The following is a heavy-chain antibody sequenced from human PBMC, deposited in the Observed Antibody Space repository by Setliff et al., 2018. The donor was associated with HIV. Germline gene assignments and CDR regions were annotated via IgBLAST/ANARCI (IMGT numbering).Heavy chain of an antibody. CDR1: GFTFTTHA. V-gene: IGHV3-23*01. D-gene: IGHD3-10*01. Sequence: PGGSLRLSCAASGFTFTTHAMTWVRQAPGKGLEWVSAISASGDNTYYADSVKGRFTISRDNTKNSLYLQMNSLRAEDTAVYYCARGGVTNFNYWGQGTRVTVSS. J-gene: IGHJ4*02. CDR2: ISASGDNT. CDR3: ARGGVTNFNY.